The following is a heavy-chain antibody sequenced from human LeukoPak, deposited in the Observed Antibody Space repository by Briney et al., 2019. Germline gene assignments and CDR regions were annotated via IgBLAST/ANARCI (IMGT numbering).Heavy chain of an antibody. Sequence: SETLSLTCTVSGGSISSYYWSWIRQPPGKGLEWIGYIYYSGSTNYNPSLKSRVTISVDTSKNQFSLKLSSVTAADSAVYYCVGNGYYSLDNWGQGTLVTVSS. CDR3: VGNGYYSLDN. J-gene: IGHJ4*02. CDR1: GGSISSYY. CDR2: IYYSGST. D-gene: IGHD3-10*01. V-gene: IGHV4-59*12.